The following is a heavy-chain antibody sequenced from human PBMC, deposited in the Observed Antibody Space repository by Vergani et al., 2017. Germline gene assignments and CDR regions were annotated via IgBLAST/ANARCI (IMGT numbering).Heavy chain of an antibody. V-gene: IGHV4-4*07. CDR1: GGSISSYY. Sequence: QVQLQESGPGLVKPSETLSLTCTVSGGSISSYYWSWIRQPAGKGLEWIGRIYTSGSTNYNPSLKSRVTMSVDTSQNQFSLKLSYVTAADTAVYYCAREIRYVDWLLPHYYYYYMDVWGKGTTVTVSS. CDR2: IYTSGST. J-gene: IGHJ6*03. D-gene: IGHD3-9*01. CDR3: AREIRYVDWLLPHYYYYYMDV.